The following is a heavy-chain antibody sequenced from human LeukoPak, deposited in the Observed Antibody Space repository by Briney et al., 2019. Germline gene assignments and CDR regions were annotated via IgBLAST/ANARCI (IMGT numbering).Heavy chain of an antibody. J-gene: IGHJ1*01. CDR3: AKAFGYCSSTSCYTQYFQH. CDR2: IRYDGSNK. V-gene: IGHV3-30*02. Sequence: GGSLRLSCAASGFTFSSYGMHWVRQAPGKGLEWVAFIRYDGSNKYYADSVKGRFTISRDNSKNTLYLQMNSLRAEDTAVYYCAKAFGYCSSTSCYTQYFQHWGQGTLVTVSS. CDR1: GFTFSSYG. D-gene: IGHD2-2*02.